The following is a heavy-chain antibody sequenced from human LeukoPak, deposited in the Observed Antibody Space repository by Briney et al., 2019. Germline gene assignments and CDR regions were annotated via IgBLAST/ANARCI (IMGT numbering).Heavy chain of an antibody. D-gene: IGHD4-17*01. CDR3: ARDSTTVTPMYYFDY. V-gene: IGHV1-46*01. CDR2: INPCGGST. Sequence: ASVKVSCKASGYTFTSYYMHWVRQAPGQGLEWMGIINPCGGSTSYAQKFQGRVTMTRDMSTSAVYMELSSLRSEDTAVYYCARDSTTVTPMYYFDYWGQGTLVTVSS. J-gene: IGHJ4*02. CDR1: GYTFTSYY.